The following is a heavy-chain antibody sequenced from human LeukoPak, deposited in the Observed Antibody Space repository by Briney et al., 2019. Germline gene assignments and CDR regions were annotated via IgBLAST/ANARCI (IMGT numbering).Heavy chain of an antibody. J-gene: IGHJ4*02. CDR2: ISYDGSNK. D-gene: IGHD3-22*01. CDR1: GFTFSSYG. CDR3: AKVKYYDSSGYQDNLFDY. V-gene: IGHV3-30*18. Sequence: PGGSLRLPCAASGFTFSSYGMHRVRQAPGKGLEWVAVISYDGSNKYYADSVKGRFTISRDNPKSTMYLQMNSLRAEDTAVYYCAKVKYYDSSGYQDNLFDYWGQGTLVTVSS.